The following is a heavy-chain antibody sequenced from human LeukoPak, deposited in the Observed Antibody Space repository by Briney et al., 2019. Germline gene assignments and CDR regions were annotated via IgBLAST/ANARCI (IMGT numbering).Heavy chain of an antibody. J-gene: IGHJ3*02. CDR1: GGTFSSYA. D-gene: IGHD3-9*01. V-gene: IGHV1-69*06. CDR3: ARASYYDILTGSNAFDI. CDR2: IIPIFGTA. Sequence: SVKVSCKASGGTFSSYAISWVRQAPGQGLEWMGGIIPIFGTANYAQKFQGRVTITADKSTSTAYMELSSLRSEDTAVYYCARASYYDILTGSNAFDIWGQGTMVTVSS.